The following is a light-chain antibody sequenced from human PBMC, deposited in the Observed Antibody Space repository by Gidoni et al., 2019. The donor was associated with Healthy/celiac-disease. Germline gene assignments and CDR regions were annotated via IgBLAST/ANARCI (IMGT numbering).Light chain of an antibody. CDR1: QSVSSN. CDR2: GAS. Sequence: EIVITQSPATLSVSPGERATLSCSASQSVSSNLAWYQQKPGQAPRLLIYGASTRATGIPARFSGSGSGTEFTLTISILQSEDFAVYYCQQYNNWPSTWTFGQGTKVEIK. J-gene: IGKJ1*01. CDR3: QQYNNWPSTWT. V-gene: IGKV3-15*01.